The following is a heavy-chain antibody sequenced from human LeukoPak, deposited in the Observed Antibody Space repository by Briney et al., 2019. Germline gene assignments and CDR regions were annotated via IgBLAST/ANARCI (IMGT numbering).Heavy chain of an antibody. D-gene: IGHD6-13*01. J-gene: IGHJ1*01. CDR3: AKDGQQHPLFQH. CDR1: GFTFDDYA. Sequence: GGSLRLSCAASGFTFDDYAMHWVRQAPGKGLEWVSGISWNSGSIGYADSVKGRFTISRDNAKNSLYLQMNSLRAEDTALYYCAKDGQQHPLFQHWGQGTLVTVSS. CDR2: ISWNSGSI. V-gene: IGHV3-9*01.